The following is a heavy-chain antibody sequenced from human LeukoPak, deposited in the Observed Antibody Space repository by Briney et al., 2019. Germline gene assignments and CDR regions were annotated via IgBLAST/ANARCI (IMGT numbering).Heavy chain of an antibody. V-gene: IGHV3-9*01. CDR2: ISWNSGTI. CDR1: GFTFDNYA. Sequence: GGSLRLSCAASGFTFDNYAMNWVRQVPGKGLEWISLISWNSGTIGYADSVKGRFTVSRDNAKNTLYLQVNNLRAEDTAVYYCARGPNSNWSGLDFWGQGTLLTVSS. CDR3: ARGPNSNWSGLDF. J-gene: IGHJ4*02. D-gene: IGHD6-6*01.